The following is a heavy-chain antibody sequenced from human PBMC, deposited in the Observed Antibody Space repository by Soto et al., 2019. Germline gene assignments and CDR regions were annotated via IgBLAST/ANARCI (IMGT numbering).Heavy chain of an antibody. CDR1: GFTFSSYG. Sequence: QVQLVESGGGVVQPGRSLRLSCAASGFTFSSYGMHWVRQAPGKGLEWVTVISYDGNVAYYADSVKGRFTISRDNSKNTLYLQMNSLRTEETAMYYCAKEGAITNWYFDYWGQGTLVTVSS. J-gene: IGHJ4*02. CDR3: AKEGAITNWYFDY. CDR2: ISYDGNVA. V-gene: IGHV3-30*18. D-gene: IGHD1-1*01.